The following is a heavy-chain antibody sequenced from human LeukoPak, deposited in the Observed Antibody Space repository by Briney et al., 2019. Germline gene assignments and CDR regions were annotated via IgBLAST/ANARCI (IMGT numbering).Heavy chain of an antibody. Sequence: GGSLRLSCAASGYTFSSYWMHWVRQAPGKGPVWVARTNRDGSSTAYADSVKGRFTISKDNAKNTLYLLMNSLRAEDTAVYYCARDSVEWYIFDYWGQGTLVTVSS. CDR1: GYTFSSYW. CDR2: TNRDGSST. J-gene: IGHJ4*02. V-gene: IGHV3-74*01. CDR3: ARDSVEWYIFDY. D-gene: IGHD3-3*01.